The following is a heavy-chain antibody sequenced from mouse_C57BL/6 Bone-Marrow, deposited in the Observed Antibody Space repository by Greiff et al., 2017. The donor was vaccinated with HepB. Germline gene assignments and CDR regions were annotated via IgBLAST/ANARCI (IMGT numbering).Heavy chain of an antibody. CDR3: TRCWATVDAMDD. D-gene: IGHD1-1*01. Sequence: VQLQQPGAELVRPGASVTLSCKASGYTFTDYEMHWVKQTPVHGLEWIGAIDPATGGTAYNQKFKGKAILTADNSSSTAYMELRSLTSEDSAVYYCTRCWATVDAMDDWGQGTAGTVAS. V-gene: IGHV1-15*01. CDR1: GYTFTDYE. J-gene: IGHJ4*01. CDR2: IDPATGGT.